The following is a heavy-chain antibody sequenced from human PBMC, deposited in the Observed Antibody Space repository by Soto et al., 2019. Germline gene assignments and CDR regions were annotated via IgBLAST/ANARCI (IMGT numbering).Heavy chain of an antibody. CDR3: ARTMTTSGWFDP. Sequence: SETLSLTCAVSGGPITSGGYSWSWIRQPPGKGLEWIGYIYHSGGTYYNPSLRSRVTLSIDRTKKQFSLKLKSVTAADTAVYFCARTMTTSGWFDPWGQGTLVTVSS. J-gene: IGHJ5*02. V-gene: IGHV4-30-2*01. D-gene: IGHD4-17*01. CDR2: IYHSGGT. CDR1: GGPITSGGYS.